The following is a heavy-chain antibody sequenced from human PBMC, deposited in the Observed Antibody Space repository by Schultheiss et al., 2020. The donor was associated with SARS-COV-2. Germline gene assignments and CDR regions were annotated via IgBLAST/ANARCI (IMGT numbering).Heavy chain of an antibody. J-gene: IGHJ5*02. CDR2: INPSSGDT. V-gene: IGHV1-2*06. CDR3: ARDPLGDGHDWQFDP. Sequence: GESLKISCKASGYTFTSYYMHWVRQAPGQGLEWMGRINPSSGDTNYAQKFQGRVTMTRDTSISTAYMELSRLRSDDTAVYYCARDPLGDGHDWQFDPWGQGTLVTVSS. D-gene: IGHD5-12*01. CDR1: GYTFTSYY.